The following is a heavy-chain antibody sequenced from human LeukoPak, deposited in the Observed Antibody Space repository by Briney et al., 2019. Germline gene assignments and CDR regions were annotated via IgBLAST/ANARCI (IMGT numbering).Heavy chain of an antibody. V-gene: IGHV1-2*02. CDR2: INPNSGGT. CDR1: GYTFTGYY. D-gene: IGHD6-13*01. J-gene: IGHJ3*02. CDR3: ARDKGSIAAAGTLGAFDI. Sequence: GASVKVSCKASGYTFTGYYMHWVRQAPGQGLEWMGWINPNSGGTNYAQKFQGRVTMTRDTSISTAYMELSRLRSDDTAVYYCARDKGSIAAAGTLGAFDIWGQGTMVTVSS.